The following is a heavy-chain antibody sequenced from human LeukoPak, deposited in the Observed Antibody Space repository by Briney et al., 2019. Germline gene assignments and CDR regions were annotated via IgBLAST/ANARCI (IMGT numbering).Heavy chain of an antibody. CDR3: ANGGYYGSGSYYNVGY. CDR1: GFNFSYFW. D-gene: IGHD3-10*01. CDR2: INHDGRET. J-gene: IGHJ4*02. Sequence: GRSLRLSCLGSGFNFSYFWMSWVRQAPGKWLEWVANINHDGRETYYADSVKGRFIISRDNDKDSLYLQMNSLRAEDADLYYCANGGYYGSGSYYNVGYWGQGTLVTVSS. V-gene: IGHV3-7*03.